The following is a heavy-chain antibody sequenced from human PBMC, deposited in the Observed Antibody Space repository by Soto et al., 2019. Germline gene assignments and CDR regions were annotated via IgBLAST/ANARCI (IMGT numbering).Heavy chain of an antibody. J-gene: IGHJ4*02. CDR1: GGTFSSYA. V-gene: IGHV1-69*13. CDR3: AREGRCGGDCLFDY. D-gene: IGHD2-21*02. Sequence: SVKVSCKASGGTFSSYAISWVRQAPGQGLEWMGGIIPIFGTANYAQKFQGRVTITADESTSTAYMELSSLRSEDTAVYYCAREGRCGGDCLFDYWGQGTLVTVSS. CDR2: IIPIFGTA.